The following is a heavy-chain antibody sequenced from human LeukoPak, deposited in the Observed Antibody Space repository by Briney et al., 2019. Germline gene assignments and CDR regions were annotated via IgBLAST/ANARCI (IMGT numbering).Heavy chain of an antibody. CDR1: GFTFSSYG. CDR2: IWYDGSNK. CDR3: ARGHYDSSGYFDY. V-gene: IGHV3-33*01. J-gene: IGHJ4*02. Sequence: GGSLRLSCAASGFTFSSYGMHWVRQAPGKGLEWVAVIWYDGSNKYYADSVKGRFTISRDNSKNTLYLQMNSLRAEDTAVYYCARGHYDSSGYFDYWGQGTLVTVSS. D-gene: IGHD3-22*01.